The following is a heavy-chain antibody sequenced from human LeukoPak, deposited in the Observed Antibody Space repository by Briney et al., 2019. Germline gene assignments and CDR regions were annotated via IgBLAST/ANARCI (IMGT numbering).Heavy chain of an antibody. Sequence: ASVKVSCKASGYTFTSYYMHWVRQAPGQGLEWMGWINPNSGGTNYAQKFQGRVTMTRDTSISTAYMELSRLRSDDTAVYYCARGAHAAFSFGYWGQGTLVTVSS. CDR2: INPNSGGT. V-gene: IGHV1-2*02. D-gene: IGHD1-26*01. CDR3: ARGAHAAFSFGY. CDR1: GYTFTSYY. J-gene: IGHJ4*02.